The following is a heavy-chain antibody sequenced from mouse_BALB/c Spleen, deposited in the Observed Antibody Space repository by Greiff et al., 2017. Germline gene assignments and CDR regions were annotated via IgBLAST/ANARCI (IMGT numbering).Heavy chain of an antibody. CDR3: ALIYCDYDGAY. D-gene: IGHD2-4*01. Sequence: QVQLQQPGAELVKPGTSVKLSCKASGYNFTSYWINWVKLRPGQGLEWIGDIYPGSGSTNYNEKFKSKATLTVDTSSSTAYMQLSSLASEDSALYYCALIYCDYDGAYWGQGTLVTVSA. CDR2: IYPGSGST. CDR1: GYNFTSYW. J-gene: IGHJ3*01. V-gene: IGHV1-55*01.